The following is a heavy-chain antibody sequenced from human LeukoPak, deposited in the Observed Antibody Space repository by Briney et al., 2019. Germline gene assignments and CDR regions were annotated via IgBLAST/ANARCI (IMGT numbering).Heavy chain of an antibody. V-gene: IGHV4-34*01. CDR1: GGSFSTYY. CDR3: ARVGYPTQRRVLSAVSIPTAGAFDV. Sequence: SETLSLTCAVYGGSFSTYYWSWIRQPPGKGLEWSGDIYHTGSTTYSPSLKSRVTISVDTSKKQFSLSLTSVTAADTAVYYCARVGYPTQRRVLSAVSIPTAGAFDVWGQGTLVTVSS. D-gene: IGHD2-21*01. CDR2: IYHTGST. J-gene: IGHJ3*01.